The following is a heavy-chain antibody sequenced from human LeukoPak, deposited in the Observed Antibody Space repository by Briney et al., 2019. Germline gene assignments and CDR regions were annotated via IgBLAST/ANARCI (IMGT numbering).Heavy chain of an antibody. D-gene: IGHD6-6*01. V-gene: IGHV1-2*02. CDR2: INPNSGGT. Sequence: HEASVKVSCKASGYTFTGYYMHWVRQAPGQGLEWMGWINPNSGGTNFAQKFQGRVTMSRDTSITTAYMELTRLRSDDTAVYYCATDGSSSLVWGQGTLVTVSS. J-gene: IGHJ4*02. CDR1: GYTFTGYY. CDR3: ATDGSSSLV.